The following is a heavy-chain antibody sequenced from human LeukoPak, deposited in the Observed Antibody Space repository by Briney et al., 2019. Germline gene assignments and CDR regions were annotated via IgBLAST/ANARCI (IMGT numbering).Heavy chain of an antibody. CDR2: INDNAGRT. J-gene: IGHJ4*02. V-gene: IGHV3-23*01. CDR1: GFTFSSYA. Sequence: GGSLRLSCAASGFTFSSYAMSWVRQAPGKGLEWVAAINDNAGRTFYADSVKGRFTISRDNSKNTVYLQMNSLRAEDTAVYYCAKDTYWGQGTLLTVSS. CDR3: AKDTY.